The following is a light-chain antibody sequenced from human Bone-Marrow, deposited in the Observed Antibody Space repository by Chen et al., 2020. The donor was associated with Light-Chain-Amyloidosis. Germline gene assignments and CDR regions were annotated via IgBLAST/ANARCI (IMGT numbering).Light chain of an antibody. CDR1: SSDVGSYNL. CDR3: CSYAGSSTFVV. V-gene: IGLV2-23*01. CDR2: EGS. Sequence: QSALTQPASVSGSPGKSITTSCAGTSSDVGSYNLVSWYQQHPGKAPKLLIYEGSKRPSGVSTRFSGSKSGNTASLTISGLQAEDEADYYCCSYAGSSTFVVFGGGTKLTVL. J-gene: IGLJ2*01.